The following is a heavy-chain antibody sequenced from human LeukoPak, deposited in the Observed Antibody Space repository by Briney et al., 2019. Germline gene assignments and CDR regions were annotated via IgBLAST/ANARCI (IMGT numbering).Heavy chain of an antibody. J-gene: IGHJ4*02. CDR2: IYHSGST. Sequence: SETLSLTCTVSGYSISSGYYWGWIRQPPGKGLEWIGSIYHSGSTYYNPSLKSRVTISVDTSKNQFSLKLSSVTAADTAVYYCARETYYYGFDYWGQGTLVTVSS. CDR3: ARETYYYGFDY. V-gene: IGHV4-38-2*02. D-gene: IGHD3-10*01. CDR1: GYSISSGYY.